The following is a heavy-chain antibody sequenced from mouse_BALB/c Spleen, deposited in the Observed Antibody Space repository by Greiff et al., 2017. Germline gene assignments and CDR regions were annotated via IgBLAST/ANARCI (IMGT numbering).Heavy chain of an antibody. CDR3: TTTMITTWFAY. V-gene: IGHV6-6*02. CDR1: GFTFSSYW. Sequence: EVKVVESGGGLVQPGGSMKLSCVASGFTFSSYWMSWVRQSPEKGLEWVAEIRLKSDNYATHYAESVKGKFTISRDDSKSRLYLQMNSLRAEDTGIYYCTTTMITTWFAYWGQGTLVTVSA. J-gene: IGHJ3*01. D-gene: IGHD2-4*01. CDR2: IRLKSDNYAT.